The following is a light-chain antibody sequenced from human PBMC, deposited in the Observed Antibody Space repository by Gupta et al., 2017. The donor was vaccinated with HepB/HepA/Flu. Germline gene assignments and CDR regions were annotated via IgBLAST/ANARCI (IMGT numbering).Light chain of an antibody. CDR2: GAF. V-gene: IGKV1-39*01. J-gene: IGKJ4*01. CDR1: QTISNH. Sequence: IHMTQSPSSLSASVGDRVIITCRAGQTISNHLSWYQQKPGKAPKLLIYGAFNLHSGVPSRFSGSGSGTDFTLTISSLQPEDFATYSCQQTDSTPPTFGGGTRVEIK. CDR3: QQTDSTPPT.